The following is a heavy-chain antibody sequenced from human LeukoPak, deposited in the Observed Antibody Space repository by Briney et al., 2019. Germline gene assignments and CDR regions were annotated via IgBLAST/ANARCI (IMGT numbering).Heavy chain of an antibody. CDR1: GFTFSNSA. D-gene: IGHD6-13*01. J-gene: IGHJ4*02. CDR3: ARDVGYSISL. CDR2: ISYDGSNK. Sequence: GRSLRLSCAASGFTFSNSAMHWVRQAPGKGLEWVAVISYDGSNKYYADSVKGRFTVSRDNAKNTLYLQMNSLRAEDTAVYYCARDVGYSISLWGQGTLVTVSS. V-gene: IGHV3-33*05.